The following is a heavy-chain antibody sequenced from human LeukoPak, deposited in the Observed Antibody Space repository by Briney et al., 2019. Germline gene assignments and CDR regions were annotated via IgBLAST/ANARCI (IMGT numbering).Heavy chain of an antibody. CDR1: GFTFSSYA. Sequence: PGGSLRLSCAASGFTFSSYAMSWVRQAPGEGLEWVSAISGSGGSTYYADSVKGRFTISRDNSKNTLYLQMNSLRAEDTAVYYCAREMYYYDSSGYYPAWGQGTLVTVSS. J-gene: IGHJ5*02. V-gene: IGHV3-23*01. D-gene: IGHD3-22*01. CDR2: ISGSGGST. CDR3: AREMYYYDSSGYYPA.